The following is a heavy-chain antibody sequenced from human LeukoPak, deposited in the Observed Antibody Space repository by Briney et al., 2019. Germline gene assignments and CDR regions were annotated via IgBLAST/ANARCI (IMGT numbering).Heavy chain of an antibody. CDR2: ISADGGST. J-gene: IGHJ4*02. V-gene: IGHV3-23*01. CDR3: AYYDSSGYYYGRLRY. CDR1: ALTFSSRA. Sequence: GGFLRLSCAASALTFSSRAMSWVRQAPGKGLEWVSAISADGGSTDYADSVKGRFTISRDNSKNTLYLHMNSLRAEDTAVNFCAYYDSSGYYYGRLRYWGQGTPVTVSP. D-gene: IGHD3-22*01.